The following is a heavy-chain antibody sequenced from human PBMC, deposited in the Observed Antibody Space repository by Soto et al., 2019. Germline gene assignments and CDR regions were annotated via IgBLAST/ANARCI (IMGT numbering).Heavy chain of an antibody. V-gene: IGHV1-69*13. J-gene: IGHJ4*02. D-gene: IGHD6-13*01. CDR3: ARDIAAAGTGDY. CDR1: GGTFSSYA. CDR2: IIPIFGTA. Sequence: SVKVSCKASGGTFSSYAISWVRQAPGQGLEWMGGIIPIFGTANYGQKFQGRVTITADESTSTAYMELSSLRSEDTAVYYCARDIAAAGTGDYWGQGTLVTVSS.